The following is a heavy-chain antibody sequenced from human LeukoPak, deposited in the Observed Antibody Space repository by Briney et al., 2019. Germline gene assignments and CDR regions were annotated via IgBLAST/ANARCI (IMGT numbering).Heavy chain of an antibody. J-gene: IGHJ4*02. V-gene: IGHV4-59*01. CDR2: IYYSGST. D-gene: IGHD3-3*01. Sequence: PSETLSLTCTVSGGSISSYYWSWIRQPPGKGLEWIGYIYYSGSTNYNPSLKSRVTISVDTSKNQFSLKLSSVTAADTAVYYSARGKAEYYDFWSGTIFDYWGQGTLVTVSS. CDR1: GGSISSYY. CDR3: ARGKAEYYDFWSGTIFDY.